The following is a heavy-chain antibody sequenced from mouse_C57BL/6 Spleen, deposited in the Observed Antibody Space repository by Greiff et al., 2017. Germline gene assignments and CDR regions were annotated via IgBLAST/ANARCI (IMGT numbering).Heavy chain of an antibody. CDR1: GFTFSSYT. CDR2: ISGGGGTT. CDR3: ARQGRQRRQGDAMDY. Sequence: EVQLLQSGAGLVKPGGSLKLSCAASGFTFSSYTMPWVRQTPEQRLEWVATISGGGGTTYYSASVKGRFTLSRDNAKNTLYLQMSSLRSEDTALDYCARQGRQRRQGDAMDYWGQGTSVTVSS. D-gene: IGHD3-2*02. J-gene: IGHJ4*01. V-gene: IGHV5-9*01.